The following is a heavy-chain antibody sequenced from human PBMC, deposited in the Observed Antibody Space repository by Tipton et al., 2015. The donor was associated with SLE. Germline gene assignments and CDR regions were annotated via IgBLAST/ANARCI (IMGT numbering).Heavy chain of an antibody. CDR1: GYTFNSYG. D-gene: IGHD5-12*01. J-gene: IGHJ4*02. V-gene: IGHV1-18*01. Sequence: QLVQSGAEVKKPGASVKVSCKASGYTFNSYGVSWVRQAPGQGLEWMGWISAYNGNTNYAQNLQGRVTMTTDTSTNTAYMELRSLTSDDTAIYYCALRWPDTWTTVYWGQGTLVTVSS. CDR2: ISAYNGNT. CDR3: ALRWPDTWTTVY.